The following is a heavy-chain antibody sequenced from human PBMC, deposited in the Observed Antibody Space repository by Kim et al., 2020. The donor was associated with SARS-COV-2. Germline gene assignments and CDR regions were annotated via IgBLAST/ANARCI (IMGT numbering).Heavy chain of an antibody. CDR3: AKDNIVVVPAAAPFDY. V-gene: IGHV3-23*01. D-gene: IGHD2-2*01. J-gene: IGHJ4*02. Sequence: SVKGRFTISRDNSKNTLYLQMNSLRAEDTAVYYCAKDNIVVVPAAAPFDYWGQGTLVTVSS.